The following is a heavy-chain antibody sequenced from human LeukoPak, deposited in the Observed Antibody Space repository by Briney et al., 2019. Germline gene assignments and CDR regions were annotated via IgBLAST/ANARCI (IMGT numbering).Heavy chain of an antibody. V-gene: IGHV3-11*03. D-gene: IGHD2/OR15-2a*01. CDR1: GFTFSDYY. Sequence: GGSLRLSCAASGFTFSDYYMSWVRQAPGKWLEWVSYISGGSGYTNYADSVKGRFTISRDNAKSSLYLQMNSLRAEDTAVYYCAKTLFYDRGHETFQHWGQGTLVTVSS. J-gene: IGHJ1*01. CDR3: AKTLFYDRGHETFQH. CDR2: ISGGSGYT.